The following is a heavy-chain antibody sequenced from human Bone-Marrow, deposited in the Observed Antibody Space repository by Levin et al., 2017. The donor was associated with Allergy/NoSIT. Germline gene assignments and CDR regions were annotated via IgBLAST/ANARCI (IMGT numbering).Heavy chain of an antibody. CDR3: ARCTPDSSGYYRFFGY. CDR1: GYTFTGYY. D-gene: IGHD3-22*01. V-gene: IGHV1-2*06. Sequence: ASVKVSCKASGYTFTGYYMHWVRQAPGQGLEWMGRINPNSGGTNYAQKFQGRVTMTRDTSISTAYMELSRLRSDDTAVYYCARCTPDSSGYYRFFGYWGQGTLVTVSS. J-gene: IGHJ4*02. CDR2: INPNSGGT.